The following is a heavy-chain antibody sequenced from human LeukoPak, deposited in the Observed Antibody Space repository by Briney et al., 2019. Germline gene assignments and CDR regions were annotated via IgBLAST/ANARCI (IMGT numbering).Heavy chain of an antibody. J-gene: IGHJ4*02. V-gene: IGHV1-46*01. CDR1: GFTLTNFF. Sequence: GASVTVSCKASGFTLTNFFMHWVRQAPGQGPEWMGAIFSSGGRTINEQRLQGRITITRDTSTNTVYMDLSSLRSDDTAVYYCAREAGEVSNPEKKFDFWGQGTLVIVSS. CDR2: IFSSGGRT. CDR3: AREAGEVSNPEKKFDF. D-gene: IGHD2-21*01.